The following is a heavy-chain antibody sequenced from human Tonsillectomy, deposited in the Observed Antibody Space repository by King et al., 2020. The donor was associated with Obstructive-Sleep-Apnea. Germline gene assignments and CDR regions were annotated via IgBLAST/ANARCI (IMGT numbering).Heavy chain of an antibody. Sequence: VQLVESGGGVVQPGRSLRLSCAASGFTFNSYGMHWVRQAPGEGLEWVAVISYDGSTAYYADSVKGRFTISRDNSKNTLSLQMSSLRAEDTAAYYCARDLYTPQTYSGGWYEGYFDSWGQGTLVTVSS. CDR1: GFTFNSYG. V-gene: IGHV3-30*03. J-gene: IGHJ4*02. CDR3: ARDLYTPQTYSGGWYEGYFDS. D-gene: IGHD6-19*01. CDR2: ISYDGSTA.